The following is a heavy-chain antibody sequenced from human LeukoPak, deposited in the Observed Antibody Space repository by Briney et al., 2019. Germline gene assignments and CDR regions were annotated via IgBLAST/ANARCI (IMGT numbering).Heavy chain of an antibody. V-gene: IGHV3-21*01. D-gene: IGHD5-24*01. CDR2: ISSTITYI. CDR1: GFTFSIYS. Sequence: GGSLRLSCAASGFTFSIYSMIWVRQAPGKGLEWVSSISSTITYIHYAESVKGRFTISRGNAKNSLYLQMNSLRAEDTAIYYCARDGYSQRDYWGQGTLVTVSS. CDR3: ARDGYSQRDY. J-gene: IGHJ4*02.